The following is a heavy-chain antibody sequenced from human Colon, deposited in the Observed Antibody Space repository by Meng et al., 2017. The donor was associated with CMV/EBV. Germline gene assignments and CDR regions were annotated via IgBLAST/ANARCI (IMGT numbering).Heavy chain of an antibody. CDR3: AREGPQASDFWSNYYKPLDY. D-gene: IGHD3-3*01. CDR1: GFGFSKYE. CDR2: ISSSGSSI. Sequence: GESLKISCAASGFGFSKYEMNWLRQAPGKGLEWISYISSSGSSIYYVDSVEGRFTISRDNAKSSLYLEMTGLRGEDTAVYYCAREGPQASDFWSNYYKPLDYWGQGTLVTVSS. J-gene: IGHJ4*02. V-gene: IGHV3-48*03.